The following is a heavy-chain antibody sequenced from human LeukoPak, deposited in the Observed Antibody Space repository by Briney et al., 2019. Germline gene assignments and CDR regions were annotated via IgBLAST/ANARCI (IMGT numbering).Heavy chain of an antibody. V-gene: IGHV4-39*01. D-gene: IGHD6-19*01. J-gene: IGHJ4*02. Sequence: PSETLSLTCTVSGGSISSSRYFWGWIRQPPGKGLEWIGSIYYTGGSTYYNPSLRSRVTMSVDTSKNQFSLRLSSVTAADTAVYYCARKQWLETIDYWGQGTLVTVSS. CDR2: IYYTGGST. CDR3: ARKQWLETIDY. CDR1: GGSISSSRYF.